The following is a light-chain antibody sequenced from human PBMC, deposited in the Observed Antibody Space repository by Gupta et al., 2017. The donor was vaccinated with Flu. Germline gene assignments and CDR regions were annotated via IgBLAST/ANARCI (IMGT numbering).Light chain of an antibody. J-gene: IGLJ3*02. CDR2: EVT. CDR3: SSYTSTTTPV. CDR1: SNDVGGYTY. Sequence: QSALTQPVSVSGSPGQSITISCTGTSNDVGGYTYVSWYQQRPGKAPKLMIYEVTNRPSGVSDRFSGSKSGNTASLTISGLQAEDEADYYCSSYTSTTTPVFGGGTELTVL. V-gene: IGLV2-14*01.